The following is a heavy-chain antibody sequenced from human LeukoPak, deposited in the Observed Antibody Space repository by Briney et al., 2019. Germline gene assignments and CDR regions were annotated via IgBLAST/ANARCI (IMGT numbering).Heavy chain of an antibody. J-gene: IGHJ4*02. D-gene: IGHD2-15*01. CDR2: IYPGDSDT. V-gene: IGHV5-51*01. Sequence: PGESLKISCKCSGYSFTSYWIGWVRPMPGKGLEWMGIIYPGDSDTRYNPSFQGHVTISADKSISTAYLQWSSLKASDTAMYYCARPGYCSGGSCYQGDYWGQGTLVTVSS. CDR1: GYSFTSYW. CDR3: ARPGYCSGGSCYQGDY.